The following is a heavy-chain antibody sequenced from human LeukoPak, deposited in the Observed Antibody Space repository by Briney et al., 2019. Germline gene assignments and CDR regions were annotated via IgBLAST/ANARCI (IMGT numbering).Heavy chain of an antibody. J-gene: IGHJ6*03. CDR2: INPNSGGT. D-gene: IGHD3-10*01. V-gene: IGHV1-2*02. CDR1: GYTFTGYY. Sequence: ASVKVSCKASGYTFTGYYMHWVRQAPGQGLEWMGWINPNSGGTNYAQKFQGRVTMTRDTSISTAYMELSRLRSDDTAVYYCARVPLFGYYGSGSYSYYYYYMDVWGKGTTVTVSS. CDR3: ARVPLFGYYGSGSYSYYYYYMDV.